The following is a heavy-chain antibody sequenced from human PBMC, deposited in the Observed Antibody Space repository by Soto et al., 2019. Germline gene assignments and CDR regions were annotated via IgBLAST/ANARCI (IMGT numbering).Heavy chain of an antibody. CDR3: AKDAIPYNGRDDAFDP. V-gene: IGHV3-23*01. CDR2: IGPTEAHAP. Sequence: LRLSCVASGYPFGDYAMRWVRQAPGKGLEWVSAIGPTEAHAPAYAASVKGRFTISRDNSRNILYLQMTNLRAEDTGVYYCAKDAIPYNGRDDAFDPWGQGTMVTVSS. J-gene: IGHJ3*01. D-gene: IGHD2-2*02. CDR1: GYPFGDYA.